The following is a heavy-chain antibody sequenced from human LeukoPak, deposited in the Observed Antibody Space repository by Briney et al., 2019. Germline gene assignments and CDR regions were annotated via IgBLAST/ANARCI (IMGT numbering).Heavy chain of an antibody. D-gene: IGHD6-19*01. J-gene: IGHJ4*02. CDR1: GYSVSNVYY. CDR2: IYRSGST. CDR3: ARRHSSGWFYY. V-gene: IGHV4-38-2*02. Sequence: KPSETLSLTCTVSGYSVSNVYYGGWIPQPPGRGLWWIGNIYRSGSTSYNPSLKSRVTISVDTSKNPFSLKVNSVTAADTAVYYRARRHSSGWFYYWGQGTLVTVSS.